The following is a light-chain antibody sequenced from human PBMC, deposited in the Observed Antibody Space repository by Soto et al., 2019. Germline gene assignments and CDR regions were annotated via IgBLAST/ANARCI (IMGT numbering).Light chain of an antibody. CDR3: QQYNSYPRT. J-gene: IGKJ1*01. V-gene: IGKV1-5*01. CDR1: QSISSW. Sequence: DIQMTQSPATLSASVGGRVTITCRASQSISSWLAWYQQKPGKAPKLLIYDASSLESGVPSRFSGSGSGTEFTLTISSLQPDDFATYYCQQYNSYPRTFGQGTKVDIK. CDR2: DAS.